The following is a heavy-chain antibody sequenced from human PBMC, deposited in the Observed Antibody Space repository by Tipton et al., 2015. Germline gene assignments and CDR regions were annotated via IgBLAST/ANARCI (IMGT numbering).Heavy chain of an antibody. CDR2: INHAGST. D-gene: IGHD5-18*01. CDR1: GGSFSGYY. J-gene: IGHJ4*02. V-gene: IGHV4-34*01. CDR3: ARDPSDGYGHFDY. Sequence: TLSLTCAVYGGSFSGYYWSWIRQSPGKGLEWIGEINHAGSTNYTPSRKSRVTISVDTSKNQFSLRLTSVTAEDTALYYCARDPSDGYGHFDYWGQGTLVTVSS.